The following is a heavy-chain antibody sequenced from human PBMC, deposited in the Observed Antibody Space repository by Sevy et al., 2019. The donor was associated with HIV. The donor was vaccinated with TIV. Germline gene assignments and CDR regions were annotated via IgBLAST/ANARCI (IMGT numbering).Heavy chain of an antibody. D-gene: IGHD6-19*01. CDR1: GFTFSSYS. J-gene: IGHJ3*02. CDR3: ARAGGAVAGFADDAFDI. CDR2: ISSSSSYI. V-gene: IGHV3-21*01. Sequence: GGSLRLSCAASGFTFSSYSMNWVRQAPGKGLEWVSSISSSSSYIYYADSVKGRFTISRDNAKNSFYLQMNSLRAEDTAVYYCARAGGAVAGFADDAFDIWGQGTMVTVSS.